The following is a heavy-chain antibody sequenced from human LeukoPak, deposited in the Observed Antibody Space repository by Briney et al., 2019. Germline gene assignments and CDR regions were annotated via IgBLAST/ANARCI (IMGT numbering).Heavy chain of an antibody. V-gene: IGHV4-59*01. J-gene: IGHJ5*02. CDR1: GGSISSYY. D-gene: IGHD3-10*01. Sequence: PSETLSLTCTVSGGSISSYYGSWIRQPPGKGLEWIGYIYYSGSTNYNPSLKSRVTISVDTSKNQFSLKLSSVTAADTAVYYCARVPYGSGGYNYENWFDPWGQGTLVTVSS. CDR2: IYYSGST. CDR3: ARVPYGSGGYNYENWFDP.